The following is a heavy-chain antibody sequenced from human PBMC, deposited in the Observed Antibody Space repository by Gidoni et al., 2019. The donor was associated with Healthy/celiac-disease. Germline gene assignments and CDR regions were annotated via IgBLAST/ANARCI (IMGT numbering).Heavy chain of an antibody. D-gene: IGHD5-18*01. Sequence: QVQLVESGGGLVKPGGSLRLSCAASGFTFSDYSMSWIRQAPGKGLEWVSYISSSSSYTNYADSVKGRFTISRDNAKNSLYLQMNSLRAEDTAVYYCARDRGQLWTVSYYYYGMDVWGQGTTVTVSS. CDR3: ARDRGQLWTVSYYYYGMDV. CDR1: GFTFSDYS. V-gene: IGHV3-11*05. CDR2: ISSSSSYT. J-gene: IGHJ6*02.